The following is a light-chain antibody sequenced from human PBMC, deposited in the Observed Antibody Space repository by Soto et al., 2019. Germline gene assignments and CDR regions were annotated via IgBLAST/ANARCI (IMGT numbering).Light chain of an antibody. J-gene: IGKJ1*01. CDR1: QSISNH. V-gene: IGKV1-39*01. CDR3: QQSYSSPPT. CDR2: AAS. Sequence: DIQMNQSPSSLSASVEDRVIITCRASQSISNHLNWYQQKPGKAPKLLIFAASSLQSGVPSRFSGSRSGPDFTLTIGSLQPEDFATYYCQQSYSSPPTFGQGTMVDIK.